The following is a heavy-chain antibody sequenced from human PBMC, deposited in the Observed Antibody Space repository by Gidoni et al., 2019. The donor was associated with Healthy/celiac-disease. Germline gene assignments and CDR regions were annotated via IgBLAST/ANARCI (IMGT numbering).Heavy chain of an antibody. J-gene: IGHJ2*01. CDR3: AKGVTTVVTPDWYFDL. Sequence: EVQLLASGGGLVHPGGSLRLSCAASGFTFSSYAMSWVRQAPGKGLEGVSAISGSGGSTYYADSVKGRFTISRDNSKNTLYLQMNSLRAEDTAVYYCAKGVTTVVTPDWYFDLWGRGTLVTVSS. CDR1: GFTFSSYA. D-gene: IGHD4-17*01. V-gene: IGHV3-23*01. CDR2: ISGSGGST.